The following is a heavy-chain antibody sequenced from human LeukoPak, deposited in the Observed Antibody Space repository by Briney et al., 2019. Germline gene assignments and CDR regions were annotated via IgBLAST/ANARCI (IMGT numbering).Heavy chain of an antibody. CDR2: INPDGGVT. J-gene: IGHJ6*03. Sequence: ASMKVSCKASGYSFTGYYIHWVRQAPGQGLGWMGWINPDGGVTNSAQNFRGRVTMTRDKSINTVYMELSGLTSDDTALYYCARGPNHYYYMDFWGTGTTVSVSS. D-gene: IGHD2-8*01. V-gene: IGHV1-2*02. CDR1: GYSFTGYY. CDR3: ARGPNHYYYMDF.